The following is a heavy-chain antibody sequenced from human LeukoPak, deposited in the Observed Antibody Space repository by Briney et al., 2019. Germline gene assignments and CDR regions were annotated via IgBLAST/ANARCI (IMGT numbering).Heavy chain of an antibody. V-gene: IGHV3-74*01. D-gene: IGHD1-26*01. CDR2: INGNGRST. Sequence: GGSLRLSCAASGFTFSSFWIHWVRQAPGKGLVWVSRINGNGRSTDYADSVKGRFTISRDNAHNIVYLQMNSLRVEDTAVYYCARAPWELDDWGQGTLVTVSS. CDR3: ARAPWELDD. J-gene: IGHJ4*02. CDR1: GFTFSSFW.